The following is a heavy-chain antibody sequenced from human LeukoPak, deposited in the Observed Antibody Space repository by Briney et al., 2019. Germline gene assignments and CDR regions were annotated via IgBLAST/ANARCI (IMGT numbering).Heavy chain of an antibody. CDR3: AGCRGGGWQNYFDT. V-gene: IGHV4-59*08. CDR2: IYYSGST. J-gene: IGHJ5*02. Sequence: SETLSLTCAVYGGSFSGYYWSWIRQPPGKGLEYIGYIYYSGSTSYNPSLKSRVTISIDTSKNQFSLKLSSVTAADTAVYYCAGCRGGGWQNYFDTWGQGTLVTVSS. D-gene: IGHD2-15*01. CDR1: GGSFSGYY.